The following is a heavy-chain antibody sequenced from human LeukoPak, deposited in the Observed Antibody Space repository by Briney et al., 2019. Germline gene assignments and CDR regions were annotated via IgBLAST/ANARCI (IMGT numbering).Heavy chain of an antibody. V-gene: IGHV3-64*01. D-gene: IGHD6-13*01. CDR1: GYTFITYP. CDR2: ITSNGVGT. J-gene: IGHJ4*02. CDR3: AGGSSWYLDY. Sequence: PGGSLRLSCAASGYTFITYPMHWGRQAPGKGLEYVSSITSNGVGTYYANSVKGRFTISRDNSKNTLYLEMGSLRAEDIAVYYCAGGSSWYLDYWGQGTLVTVSS.